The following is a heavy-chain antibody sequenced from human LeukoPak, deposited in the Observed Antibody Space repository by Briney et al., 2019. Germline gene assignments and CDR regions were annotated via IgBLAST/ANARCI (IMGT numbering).Heavy chain of an antibody. CDR1: GLTFSSHA. V-gene: IGHV3-23*01. Sequence: PGGSLRLSCAASGLTFSSHAMSWVRQALGKGLEWVSAISGRGGNTYYADSVKGRFTISKDNSRNTLYLQMNSLRAEDTAVYYCAKIGGSSPIDYWGQGTLVTVSS. D-gene: IGHD1-26*01. CDR3: AKIGGSSPIDY. CDR2: ISGRGGNT. J-gene: IGHJ4*02.